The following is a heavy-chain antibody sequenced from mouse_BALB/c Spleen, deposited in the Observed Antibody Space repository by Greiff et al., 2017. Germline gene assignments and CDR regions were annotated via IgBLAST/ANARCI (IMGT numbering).Heavy chain of an antibody. D-gene: IGHD1-1*01. CDR3: ARRYGSSVNYFDD. Sequence: VQLVASGAALVKPGASVKMSCKAFGYTFTNYPIEWVRQYHGKSLEWIGYFHPYNDDTKYNEKFKGKTKLTIEKSSSAVYLELSRLKSDDSAVYDCARRYGSSVNYFDDWGQGTSVTVSS. CDR1: GYTFTNYP. V-gene: IGHV1-47*01. CDR2: FHPYNDDT. J-gene: IGHJ2*02.